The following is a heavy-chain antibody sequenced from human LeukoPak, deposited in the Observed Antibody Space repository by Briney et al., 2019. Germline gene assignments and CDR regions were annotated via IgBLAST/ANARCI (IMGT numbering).Heavy chain of an antibody. J-gene: IGHJ6*02. CDR3: ARHLTMVRGVVAYYYGMDV. Sequence: SETLSLTCTVSGGSISSYYWSWIRQPPGKGLECIGYIYYSGSTNYNPSLKSRVTISVDTSKNQFSLKLSSVTAADTAVYYCARHLTMVRGVVAYYYGMDVWGQGTTVTVSS. V-gene: IGHV4-59*08. D-gene: IGHD3-10*01. CDR2: IYYSGST. CDR1: GGSISSYY.